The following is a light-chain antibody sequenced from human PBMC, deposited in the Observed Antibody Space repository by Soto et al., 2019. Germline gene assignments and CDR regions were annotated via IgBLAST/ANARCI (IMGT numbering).Light chain of an antibody. V-gene: IGKV3-20*01. J-gene: IGKJ2*01. CDR2: GSS. CDR3: QQYGSSPPYT. CDR1: QSVSNKY. Sequence: EVILTQSPGTLSLSPGDRATLSCRASQSVSNKYLAWYQEKPGQAPRLLIFGSSDRATGIPDRFSGSGSGTDFTLTISRLEPEDYAVYYCQQYGSSPPYTFGQGTKLEIK.